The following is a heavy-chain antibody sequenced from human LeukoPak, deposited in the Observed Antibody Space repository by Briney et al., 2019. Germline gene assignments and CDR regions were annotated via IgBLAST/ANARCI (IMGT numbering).Heavy chain of an antibody. D-gene: IGHD3-22*01. CDR2: IYYSGST. CDR3: ARHSYYYDSSGYHGLWVYYYYGMDV. CDR1: GGSISSYY. J-gene: IGHJ6*02. Sequence: SETLSLTCTVSGGSISSYYWSWIRQPPGKGLEWIGYIYYSGSTNYNPSLKSRVTISVDTSKNQFSLKLSSVTAADTAVYYCARHSYYYDSSGYHGLWVYYYYGMDVWGQGTTVTVSS. V-gene: IGHV4-59*08.